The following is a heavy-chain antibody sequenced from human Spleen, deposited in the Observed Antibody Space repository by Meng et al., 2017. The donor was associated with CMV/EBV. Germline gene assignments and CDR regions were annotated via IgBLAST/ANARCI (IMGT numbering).Heavy chain of an antibody. V-gene: IGHV4-34*01. J-gene: IGHJ4*02. CDR2: INHSGST. CDR3: ARSDFDC. Sequence: TLSLTCAVYGGSFRGYYWSWIRQSPGKGLEWIGEINHSGSTNYNPSLKSRVTISVDTSKTQFSLKLSSVTAADTAVYYCARSDFDCWGQGTLVTVSS. CDR1: GGSFRGYY.